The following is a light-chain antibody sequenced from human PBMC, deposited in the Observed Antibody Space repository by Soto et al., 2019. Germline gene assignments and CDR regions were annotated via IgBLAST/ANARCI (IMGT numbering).Light chain of an antibody. Sequence: QSVLTQPPSVSGAPGQRVTISCTGSSSKIGAGYDVHWYQQLPGKAPKLLIYGNTNRPSGVPDRFSGSKSGTSASLAINGLQADDEADYYCQSYDSSLSGWVFGGGTKVTVL. V-gene: IGLV1-40*01. CDR1: SSKIGAGYD. J-gene: IGLJ3*02. CDR2: GNT. CDR3: QSYDSSLSGWV.